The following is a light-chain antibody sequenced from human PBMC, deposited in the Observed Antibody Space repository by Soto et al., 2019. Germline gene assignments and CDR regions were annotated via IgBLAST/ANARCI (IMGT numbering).Light chain of an antibody. CDR1: QSVAKNY. Sequence: ENVLTQSPGTLSLSPGERATLSCRASQSVAKNYLAWYQQEPGQAPRLLVYGPSNRATGIPDRFSGSGSGTDFTLTISRLEPEDFAVYYCHQDASSPQTFGQWTKVEVK. J-gene: IGKJ1*01. CDR2: GPS. V-gene: IGKV3-20*01. CDR3: HQDASSPQT.